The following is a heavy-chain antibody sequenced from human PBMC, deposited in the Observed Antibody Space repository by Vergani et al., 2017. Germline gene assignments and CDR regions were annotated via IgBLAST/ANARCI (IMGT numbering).Heavy chain of an antibody. D-gene: IGHD1-1*01. J-gene: IGHJ2*01. Sequence: QVQLVESGGGVVQPGRSLRLSCAASGFTFSSYGMHWVRQAPGKGLECVAVIWYDGSNKYYADSVKGRFTISRDNSKNTLYLQMNSLRAEDTAVYYCAKARTGTTLGWYFDLWGRGTLVTVSS. CDR1: GFTFSSYG. V-gene: IGHV3-33*06. CDR2: IWYDGSNK. CDR3: AKARTGTTLGWYFDL.